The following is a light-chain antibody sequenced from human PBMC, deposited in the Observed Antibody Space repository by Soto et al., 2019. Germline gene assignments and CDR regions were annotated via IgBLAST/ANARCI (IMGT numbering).Light chain of an antibody. CDR3: QQSYSVPRT. CDR1: QSITRY. CDR2: ATS. V-gene: IGKV1-39*01. J-gene: IGKJ4*01. Sequence: DFQMTQSPSSLSASVGDRVNITCRASQSITRYLNWYQQKPGKAPNLLIYATSNLQTGVPLRFSGSGFGTDFTLTINNLQPEDFATYYCQQSYSVPRTFDGGTKVEI.